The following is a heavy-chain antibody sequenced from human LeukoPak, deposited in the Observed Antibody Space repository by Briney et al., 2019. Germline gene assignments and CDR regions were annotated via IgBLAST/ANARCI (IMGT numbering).Heavy chain of an antibody. CDR1: GFTFSSYA. CDR2: ISGSGGGT. V-gene: IGHV3-23*01. CDR3: AKDCSGDSSYPFDY. J-gene: IGHJ4*02. D-gene: IGHD4-17*01. Sequence: GGSLRLSCAASGFTFSSYAMSWVRQAPGKGLEWVSAISGSGGGTYYADSVKGRFTISRDNSKNTLYLQMNSLRAEDTAVYYCAKDCSGDSSYPFDYWGQGTLVTVSS.